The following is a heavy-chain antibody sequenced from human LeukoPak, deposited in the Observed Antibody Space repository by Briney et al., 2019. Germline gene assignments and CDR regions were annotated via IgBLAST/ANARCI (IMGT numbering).Heavy chain of an antibody. CDR1: GFTFSSYS. CDR3: ARDRSLPVVGSSGYYNDY. CDR2: ISSSSSYI. V-gene: IGHV3-21*01. J-gene: IGHJ4*02. Sequence: GGSLRLSCAVSGFTFSSYSMNWVRQAPGKGLEWVSSISSSSSYIYYADSVRGRFTISRDNAKNSLYLQMSSLRAEDTAVYYCARDRSLPVVGSSGYYNDYWGQGTLVTVSS. D-gene: IGHD3-22*01.